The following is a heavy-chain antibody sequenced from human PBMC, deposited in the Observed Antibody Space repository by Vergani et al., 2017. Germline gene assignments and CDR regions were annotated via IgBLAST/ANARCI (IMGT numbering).Heavy chain of an antibody. CDR3: AREYRGDFFDY. Sequence: QVTLKESVPALVRPTQTLTLTCTFSGFSLTTSAMRVSCIRQPPGKALEWLSRIEWDDDKFYNTSLKNRLSISKDTSRNQVVLTMTDMDPVDTGTYYCAREYRGDFFDYWGKGTLVTVTS. V-gene: IGHV2-70*04. D-gene: IGHD2-2*02. CDR2: IEWDDDK. CDR1: GFSLTTSAMR. J-gene: IGHJ4*02.